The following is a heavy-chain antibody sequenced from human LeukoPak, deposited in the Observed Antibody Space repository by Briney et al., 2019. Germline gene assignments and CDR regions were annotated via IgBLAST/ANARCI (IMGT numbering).Heavy chain of an antibody. Sequence: GGSLRLSCAASGFNFSIYSMNWVRQAPGKGLEWVSYITRSSTTIYYADSVKGRFTISRDNAKNSLYLQMNSLRAEDTAVYYCARGEEIAATGTDYWGQGTLVTVSS. D-gene: IGHD6-13*01. J-gene: IGHJ4*02. CDR3: ARGEEIAATGTDY. CDR1: GFNFSIYS. V-gene: IGHV3-48*01. CDR2: ITRSSTTI.